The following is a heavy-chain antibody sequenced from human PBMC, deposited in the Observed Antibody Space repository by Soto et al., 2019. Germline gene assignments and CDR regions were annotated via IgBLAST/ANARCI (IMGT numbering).Heavy chain of an antibody. CDR2: ITPMFETA. D-gene: IGHD2-15*01. J-gene: IGHJ6*02. CDR1: GGTFSSYA. Sequence: QVQLVQSGAEVKKPGSSVKVSCKASGGTFSSYAISWVRQAPGQGLEWMGEITPMFETANYAQKFQGRVTITADKSTRTAYMELRSLRSEDTAVYYCARTIVTVVFGGYSYYGMDVWGQGTTVTVSS. CDR3: ARTIVTVVFGGYSYYGMDV. V-gene: IGHV1-69*06.